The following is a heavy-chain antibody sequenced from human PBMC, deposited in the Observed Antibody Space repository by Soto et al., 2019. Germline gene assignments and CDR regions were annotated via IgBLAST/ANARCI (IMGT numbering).Heavy chain of an antibody. D-gene: IGHD2-2*01. J-gene: IGHJ4*02. CDR3: AVRYCSSTSCSTLDS. CDR2: INHSGST. V-gene: IGHV4-34*01. Sequence: QVQLQQWGAGLLKPSETLSLTCVVSGVSFSGYYWNWIRQPPGKGLEWIGEINHSGSTNYNPSLKSRVTISVDTSKNQWSLRLSSVTAADTAMYYCAVRYCSSTSCSTLDSWGQGTLVTVSS. CDR1: GVSFSGYY.